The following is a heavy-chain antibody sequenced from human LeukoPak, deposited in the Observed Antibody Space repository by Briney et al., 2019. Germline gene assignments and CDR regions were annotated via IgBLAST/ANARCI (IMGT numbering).Heavy chain of an antibody. CDR1: GYSISNGYY. V-gene: IGHV4-38-2*02. CDR3: ARDPGYYGSGSAYYYYGMDV. J-gene: IGHJ6*04. CDR2: IYHSGST. Sequence: SETLSLTCAVSGYSISNGYYWGWIRQPPGKGLEWIGSIYHSGSTYYNPSLKSRVTISVDTSKNQFSLKLSSVTAADTAVYYCARDPGYYGSGSAYYYYGMDVWGKGTTVTVSS. D-gene: IGHD3-10*01.